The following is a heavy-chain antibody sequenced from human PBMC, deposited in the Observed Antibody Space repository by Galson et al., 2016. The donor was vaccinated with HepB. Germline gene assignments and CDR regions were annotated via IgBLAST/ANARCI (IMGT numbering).Heavy chain of an antibody. Sequence: SLRLSCAVSGFSVNDYYMNWIRQTPGKGLEWVANISASSLYFSSTYTDYAESVKGRFTISRDNAENSLYLQMNSLRVEDTAVYYCARDRGAHYAGHSDAFDLWGQGTLVIVSS. J-gene: IGHJ3*01. CDR3: ARDRGAHYAGHSDAFDL. D-gene: IGHD4-23*01. CDR2: ISASSLYFSSTYT. V-gene: IGHV3-11*05. CDR1: GFSVNDYY.